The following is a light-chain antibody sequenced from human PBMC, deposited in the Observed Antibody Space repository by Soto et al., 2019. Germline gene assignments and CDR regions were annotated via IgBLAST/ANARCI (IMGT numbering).Light chain of an antibody. J-gene: IGLJ1*01. V-gene: IGLV2-11*01. Sequence: QSALTQPRSVSGSPGQSATISCTGTSSDVGGSDYVSWFQHYPGKGPKLLIYDVTRRPSGVPDRFSGSKSGNTASLTISGLQVEDEADYYCCSHAGSYTFRVFGTGTKVTVL. CDR2: DVT. CDR1: SSDVGGSDY. CDR3: CSHAGSYTFRV.